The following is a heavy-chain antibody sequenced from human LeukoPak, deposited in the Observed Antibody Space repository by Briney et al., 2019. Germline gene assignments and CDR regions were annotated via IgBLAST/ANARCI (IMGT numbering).Heavy chain of an antibody. CDR1: DGSIRAYY. V-gene: IGHV4-59*01. Sequence: SETLSLTCTVSDGSIRAYYWSWIRQPPGKGLEWIGHIYYSGSTNYNPSLKSRVTISVDTSKNQFSLKMSSVTAADTAVYYCARGPTYYYDSSGYYYPFDYWGQGTLVTVSS. CDR3: ARGPTYYYDSSGYYYPFDY. J-gene: IGHJ4*02. CDR2: IYYSGST. D-gene: IGHD3-22*01.